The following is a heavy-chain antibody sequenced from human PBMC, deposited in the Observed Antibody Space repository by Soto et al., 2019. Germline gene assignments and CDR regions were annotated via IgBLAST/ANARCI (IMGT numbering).Heavy chain of an antibody. CDR2: INPNRVGT. Sequence: ASVKVSCKASGYTFTGYYMHWVRQAPGQGLEWMGWINPNRVGTNYAQKFQGCATMTRDTSTSTAYMELSRLGSDDTAGYYCARVGNLVATSLNSGHKPSDYYYYGMDVWGQGTTVTVSS. J-gene: IGHJ6*02. V-gene: IGHV1-2*04. CDR3: ARVGNLVATSLNSGHKPSDYYYYGMDV. CDR1: GYTFTGYY. D-gene: IGHD5-12*01.